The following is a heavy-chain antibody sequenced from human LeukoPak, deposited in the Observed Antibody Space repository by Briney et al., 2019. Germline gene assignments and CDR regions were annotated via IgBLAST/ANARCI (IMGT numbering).Heavy chain of an antibody. D-gene: IGHD3-10*01. CDR2: ISYDGSNK. Sequence: PGGSLRLSCAASGFTFSSYDMHWVRQAPGKGLEWVAVISYDGSNKYYAGSVKGRFTISRDNSKNTLYLQMNSLRAEDTAVYYCAKDLGGYVWGQGTTVTVSS. CDR3: AKDLGGYV. V-gene: IGHV3-30*18. CDR1: GFTFSSYD. J-gene: IGHJ6*02.